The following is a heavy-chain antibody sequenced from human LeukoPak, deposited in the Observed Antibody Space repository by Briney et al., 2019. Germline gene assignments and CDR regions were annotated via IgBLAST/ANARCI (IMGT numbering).Heavy chain of an antibody. CDR1: RGTFSSYS. J-gene: IGHJ4*02. CDR2: IIPIFGTS. V-gene: IGHV1-69*05. CDR3: ARDLGVEYSSSVYPFDY. Sequence: ASVKVSCKASRGTFSSYSISWVRQAPGQGLEWMGGIIPIFGTSNYAQKFQGRVTITTDESTSTAYMEVSSLRSEDTAVYYCARDLGVEYSSSVYPFDYWGQGTLVTVSS. D-gene: IGHD6-13*01.